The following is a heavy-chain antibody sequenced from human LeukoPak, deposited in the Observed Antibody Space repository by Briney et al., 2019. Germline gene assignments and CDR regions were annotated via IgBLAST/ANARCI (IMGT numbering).Heavy chain of an antibody. V-gene: IGHV1-69*02. CDR2: IIPILGIA. CDR1: GGTFSSYT. Sequence: SVKVSCKASGGTFSSYTISWVRQAPGQGLEWMGRIIPILGIANYAQEFQGRVTITADKSTSTAYMELSSLRSEDTAVYYCARVGSRSSGYDYWGQGTLVTVSS. D-gene: IGHD5-12*01. CDR3: ARVGSRSSGYDY. J-gene: IGHJ4*02.